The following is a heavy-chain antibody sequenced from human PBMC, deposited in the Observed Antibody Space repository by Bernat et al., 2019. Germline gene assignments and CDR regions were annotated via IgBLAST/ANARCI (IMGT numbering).Heavy chain of an antibody. J-gene: IGHJ4*02. CDR1: GFTFSSYE. CDR3: ASVGSGRPDDY. V-gene: IGHV3-48*03. D-gene: IGHD6-19*01. CDR2: ISSSVSTL. Sequence: EVQLVESGGGLVQPGGSLRLSCAASGFTFSSYEMNWVRQAQGKGLEWVSYISSSVSTLYYADSVKGRFTISRDNAKNSLYLQMNSLRAEDTAVYYCASVGSGRPDDYLGQGTLVTVSS.